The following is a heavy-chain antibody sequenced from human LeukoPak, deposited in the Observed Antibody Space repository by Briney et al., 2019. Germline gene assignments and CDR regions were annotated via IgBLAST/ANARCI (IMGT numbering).Heavy chain of an antibody. Sequence: PGGSLRLSCAASGFTFSSYAMSWVRQAPGKGLEWVSAISGSGGSTYCADSVKGRFTISRDNSKNTLYLQMNSLRAEDTAVYYCAKDVSELYYFDYWGQGTLVTVSS. V-gene: IGHV3-23*01. CDR3: AKDVSELYYFDY. D-gene: IGHD1-26*01. J-gene: IGHJ4*02. CDR2: ISGSGGST. CDR1: GFTFSSYA.